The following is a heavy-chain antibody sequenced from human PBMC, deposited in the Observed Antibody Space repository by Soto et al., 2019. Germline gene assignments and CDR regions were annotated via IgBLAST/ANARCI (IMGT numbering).Heavy chain of an antibody. Sequence: QVQLVQSGAEVKKPGASVKVSCKASGYTFSTYGFIWVRQAPGQGLEWMGWIGADNGDTNYAQNFQGRVTMTTDTSTTTSYTELRCLTSDDTAVYFCARDWKGAEGFDPWGQGTLVTVSS. CDR2: IGADNGDT. CDR3: ARDWKGAEGFDP. D-gene: IGHD1-1*01. J-gene: IGHJ5*02. CDR1: GYTFSTYG. V-gene: IGHV1-18*01.